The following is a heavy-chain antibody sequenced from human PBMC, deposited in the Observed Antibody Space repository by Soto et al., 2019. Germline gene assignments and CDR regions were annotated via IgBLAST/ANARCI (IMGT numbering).Heavy chain of an antibody. CDR2: ISSSSSTI. D-gene: IGHD6-19*01. CDR1: GFTFSSYS. CDR3: ARDSYSSGWYNYYYYYMDV. J-gene: IGHJ6*03. Sequence: GGSLRLSCAASGFTFSSYSMNWVRQAPGKGLEWVSYISSSSSTIYYADSVKGRFTISRDNAKNSLYLQMNSLRAEDTAVYYCARDSYSSGWYNYYYYYMDVWGKGTTVTVSS. V-gene: IGHV3-48*01.